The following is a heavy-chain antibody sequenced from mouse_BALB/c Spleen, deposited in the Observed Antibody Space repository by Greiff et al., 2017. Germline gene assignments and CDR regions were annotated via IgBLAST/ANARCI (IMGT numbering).Heavy chain of an antibody. CDR1: GYTFTSYW. Sequence: VMLVESGAELAKPGASVKMSCKASGYTFTSYWMHWVKQRPGQGLEWIGYINPSTGYTEYNQKFKDKATLTADKSSSTAYMQLSSLTSEDSAVYYCARDGNYVYYYAMDYWGQGTSVTVSS. J-gene: IGHJ4*01. D-gene: IGHD2-1*01. CDR3: ARDGNYVYYYAMDY. V-gene: IGHV1-7*01. CDR2: INPSTGYT.